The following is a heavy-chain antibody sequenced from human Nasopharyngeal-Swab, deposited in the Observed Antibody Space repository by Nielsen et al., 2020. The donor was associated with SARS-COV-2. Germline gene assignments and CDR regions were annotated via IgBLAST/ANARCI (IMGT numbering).Heavy chain of an antibody. J-gene: IGHJ6*02. CDR3: AKGGVSGYDPLGGMDV. V-gene: IGHV3-30*18. D-gene: IGHD5-12*01. CDR2: ISYDVSNK. Sequence: GGSLRLSCPASGFTFSTYGMHWVRQAPGKGLEWVAVISYDVSNKYYADSVKGRFTISRDNSKNTLYLQMNSLRAEDTAVYYCAKGGVSGYDPLGGMDVWGQGTTVTVSS. CDR1: GFTFSTYG.